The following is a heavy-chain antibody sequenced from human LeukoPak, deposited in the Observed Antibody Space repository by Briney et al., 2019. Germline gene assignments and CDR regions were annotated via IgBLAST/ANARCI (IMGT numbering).Heavy chain of an antibody. CDR2: IKQDVSEK. D-gene: IGHD4-11*01. Sequence: GGSLRLSCAASAFSFSSYSMSWVRQPPGKGLEWVANIKQDVSEKYYVDSVKGRFTISRDNSKNTLYLQMNSLRAEDTAVYYCAKPPHDYSRAVDYWGQGTLVTVSS. CDR1: AFSFSSYS. CDR3: AKPPHDYSRAVDY. J-gene: IGHJ4*02. V-gene: IGHV3-7*03.